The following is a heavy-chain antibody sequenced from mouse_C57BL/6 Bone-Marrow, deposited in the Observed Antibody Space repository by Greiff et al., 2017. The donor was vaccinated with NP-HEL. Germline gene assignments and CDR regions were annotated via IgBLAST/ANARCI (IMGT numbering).Heavy chain of an antibody. V-gene: IGHV7-3*01. CDR1: GFTFTDYY. Sequence: EVKLMESGGGLVQPGGSLSLSCAASGFTFTDYYMSWVRQPPGKALEWLGFIRNKANGYTTEYSASVKGRFTISRDNSQSILYLQMNALGAEDSATYYCARLKASYGNLAWFAYWGQGTLVTVSA. CDR3: ARLKASYGNLAWFAY. D-gene: IGHD2-1*01. J-gene: IGHJ3*01. CDR2: IRNKANGYTT.